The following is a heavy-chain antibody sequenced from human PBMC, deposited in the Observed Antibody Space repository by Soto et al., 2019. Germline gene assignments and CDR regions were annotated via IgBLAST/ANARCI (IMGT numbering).Heavy chain of an antibody. Sequence: GGSLRLSCAASGFTFSSYAMSWVRQAPGKGLEWVSAISGSGGSTYYADSVKGRFTISRDNSKNTMCLQMNSLRAEDTAVYYCAKVYDFWSGPVDYWGQGTLVTVSS. D-gene: IGHD3-3*01. J-gene: IGHJ4*02. V-gene: IGHV3-23*01. CDR1: GFTFSSYA. CDR3: AKVYDFWSGPVDY. CDR2: ISGSGGST.